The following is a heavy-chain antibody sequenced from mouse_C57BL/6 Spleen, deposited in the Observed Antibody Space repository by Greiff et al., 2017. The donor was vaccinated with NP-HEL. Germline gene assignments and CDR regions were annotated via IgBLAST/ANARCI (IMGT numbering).Heavy chain of an antibody. Sequence: QVQLQQPGAELVMPGASVKLSCKASGYTFTSYWMHWVKQRPGQGLEWIGEIDPSDSYTNYNQKFKGKSTLTVDKSSSTAYMQLSSLTSEDSAVYYCARIYYYGSSYEVGAMDYWGQGTSVTVSS. D-gene: IGHD1-1*01. CDR3: ARIYYYGSSYEVGAMDY. CDR1: GYTFTSYW. V-gene: IGHV1-69*01. J-gene: IGHJ4*01. CDR2: IDPSDSYT.